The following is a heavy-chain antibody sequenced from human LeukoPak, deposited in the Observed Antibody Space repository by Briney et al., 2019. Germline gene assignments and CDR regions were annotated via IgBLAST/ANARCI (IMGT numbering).Heavy chain of an antibody. D-gene: IGHD3-16*01. V-gene: IGHV3-74*01. CDR2: INSDGSST. J-gene: IGHJ3*02. CDR3: ARETLINVDAFDI. CDR1: GFTLSSYR. Sequence: PGGSLRLSCAASGFTLSSYRMHWVRQAPGKGLVWVSRINSDGSSTGYADSVKGRFTISRDNAKNTLYLQMNSLRAEDTAVYYCARETLINVDAFDIWGQGTMVTVSS.